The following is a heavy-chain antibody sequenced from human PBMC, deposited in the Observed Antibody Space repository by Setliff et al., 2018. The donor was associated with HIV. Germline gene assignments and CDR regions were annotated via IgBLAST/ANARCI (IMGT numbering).Heavy chain of an antibody. CDR1: GFTFNSAW. CDR3: ARQPDYGDAFDK. Sequence: PGGSLRLSCAASGFTFNSAWMNWVRQAPGKGLEWISYIYTSGTTKKYADSVKGRFSISRDNAKNSLYLQMNSLGDDDTAVYYCARQPDYGDAFDKWGQGTMVTVSS. J-gene: IGHJ3*02. D-gene: IGHD4-17*01. CDR2: IYTSGTTK. V-gene: IGHV3-48*02.